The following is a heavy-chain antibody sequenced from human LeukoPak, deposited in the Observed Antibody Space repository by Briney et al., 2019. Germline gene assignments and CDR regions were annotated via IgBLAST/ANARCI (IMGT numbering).Heavy chain of an antibody. D-gene: IGHD3-10*01. Sequence: SETLSLTCTVSGGSISSYYWSWIRQPAGKGLEWIGRIYTSGSTNYNPSLKSRVTMSVDTSKNQFSLKLSSVTAADTAVYYCARGRVDYYGSGSYYFDYWSQGTLVTVSS. V-gene: IGHV4-4*07. CDR2: IYTSGST. J-gene: IGHJ4*02. CDR3: ARGRVDYYGSGSYYFDY. CDR1: GGSISSYY.